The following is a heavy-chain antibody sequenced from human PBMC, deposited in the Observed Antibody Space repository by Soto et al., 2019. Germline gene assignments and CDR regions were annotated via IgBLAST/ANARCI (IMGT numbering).Heavy chain of an antibody. J-gene: IGHJ4*02. D-gene: IGHD1-26*01. CDR1: GFTFSNYG. Sequence: GGSRRLSCATSGFTFSNYGIHWVRQAPGKGLGWVAVKWFFARGGNEYYAEAVKGRFAISRDDSKQTAYLEMKSLRAEDTAVYYCGRDPYSGARYYLDFWGQGTQVTVSS. CDR2: KWFFARGGNE. V-gene: IGHV3-33*01. CDR3: GRDPYSGARYYLDF.